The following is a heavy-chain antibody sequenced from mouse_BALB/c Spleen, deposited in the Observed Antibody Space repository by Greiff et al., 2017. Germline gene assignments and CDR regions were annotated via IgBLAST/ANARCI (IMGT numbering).Heavy chain of an antibody. V-gene: IGHV3-6*01. Sequence: EVQLQESGPGLVKPSQSLSLTCSVTGYSITSGYYWNWIRQFPGNKLEWMGYISYDGSNNYNPSLKNRISITRDTSKNQFFLKLNSVTTEDTATYYCARWEGGSYYAMDYWGQGTSVTVSS. CDR3: ARWEGGSYYAMDY. CDR2: ISYDGSN. D-gene: IGHD4-1*01. CDR1: GYSITSGYY. J-gene: IGHJ4*01.